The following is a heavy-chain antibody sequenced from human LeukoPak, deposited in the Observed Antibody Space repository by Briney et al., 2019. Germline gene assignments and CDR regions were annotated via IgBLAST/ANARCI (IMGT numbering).Heavy chain of an antibody. CDR1: GYTFTGYY. CDR2: INPNSGGT. Sequence: ASLKVSCKASGYTFTGYYMHWVRQAPGQGLEWMGWINPNSGGTNYAQKFQGRVTMTRDTSISTAYMELSRLRSDDTAVYYCARDLRRSPYSGSYTKEREQESLFDYWGQGTLVTVSS. J-gene: IGHJ4*02. D-gene: IGHD1-26*01. CDR3: ARDLRRSPYSGSYTKEREQESLFDY. V-gene: IGHV1-2*02.